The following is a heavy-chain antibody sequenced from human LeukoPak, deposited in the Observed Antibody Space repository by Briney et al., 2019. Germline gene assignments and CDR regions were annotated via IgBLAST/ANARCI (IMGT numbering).Heavy chain of an antibody. D-gene: IGHD2-2*01. V-gene: IGHV4-59*12. CDR3: ARDLYCSSTSCPGGP. CDR2: IYYSGST. CDR1: GGSISSYY. J-gene: IGHJ5*02. Sequence: PSETLSLTCTVSGGSISSYYWSWIRQPPGKGLEWIGYIYYSGSTNYNPSLKSRVTISVDTSKNQFSLKLSSVTAADTAVYYCARDLYCSSTSCPGGPWGQGTLVTVSS.